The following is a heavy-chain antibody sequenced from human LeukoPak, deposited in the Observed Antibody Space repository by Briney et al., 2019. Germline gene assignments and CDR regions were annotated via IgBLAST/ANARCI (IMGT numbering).Heavy chain of an antibody. Sequence: GGSLRLSCEVPGFTFSRHWMTWVRQAPGKGLEWVASIKDDGNQKIYVDSVKGRFTISRDNVKNSLSLQMNSLRGEDSAVYYCARDGYLAGLDYWGQGTLVTVSS. CDR1: GFTFSRHW. J-gene: IGHJ4*02. CDR3: ARDGYLAGLDY. CDR2: IKDDGNQK. V-gene: IGHV3-7*01. D-gene: IGHD5-18*01.